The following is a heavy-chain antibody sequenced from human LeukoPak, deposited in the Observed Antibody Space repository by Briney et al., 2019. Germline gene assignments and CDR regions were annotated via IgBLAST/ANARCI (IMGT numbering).Heavy chain of an antibody. J-gene: IGHJ6*03. V-gene: IGHV3-53*01. CDR3: AKSRKYYDILTGYYYYMDV. CDR1: GFTASTNY. Sequence: GGSLRLSXAASGFTASTNYMSWVRQTPGKGLEWVSVIYSGGSTYYADSVKGRFTISGDNSKNTLYLQMNSLRAEDTAVYYCAKSRKYYDILTGYYYYMDVWGKGTTVTVSS. CDR2: IYSGGST. D-gene: IGHD3-9*01.